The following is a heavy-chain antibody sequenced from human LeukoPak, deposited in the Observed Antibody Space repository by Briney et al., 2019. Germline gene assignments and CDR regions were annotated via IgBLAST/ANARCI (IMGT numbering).Heavy chain of an antibody. D-gene: IGHD2-2*01. CDR3: ARSWGVVVPPEPHFDY. J-gene: IGHJ4*02. Sequence: ASVKVSCKASGYTFSSYYMHWVRQAPGQGLEGMGIITPSGGSTSYAQKFQGRVTMTRDTSTSTVYMELSSLRSEDTAVYYCARSWGVVVPPEPHFDYWGQGTLVTVSS. CDR1: GYTFSSYY. V-gene: IGHV1-46*01. CDR2: ITPSGGST.